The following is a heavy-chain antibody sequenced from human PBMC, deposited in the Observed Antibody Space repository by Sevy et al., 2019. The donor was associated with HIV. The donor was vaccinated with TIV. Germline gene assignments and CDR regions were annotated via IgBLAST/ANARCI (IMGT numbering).Heavy chain of an antibody. CDR1: GYTFTSYY. CDR2: INPSGGST. J-gene: IGHJ4*02. CDR3: ASSGSAVAGDFDY. D-gene: IGHD6-19*01. V-gene: IGHV1-46*03. Sequence: ASVKVSCKASGYTFTSYYMHWVRQAPGQGLEWMGIINPSGGSTSYAQMFQGRVTMTRDTSTSTVYMELSSLRSEDTAVYYCASSGSAVAGDFDYWGQGTLVTVSS.